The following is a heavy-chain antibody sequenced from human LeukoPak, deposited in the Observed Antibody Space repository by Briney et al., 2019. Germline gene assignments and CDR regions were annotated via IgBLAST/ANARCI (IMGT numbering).Heavy chain of an antibody. CDR3: AKDRSGSYYVVFDY. V-gene: IGHV3-23*01. CDR2: ISGSGGST. D-gene: IGHD1-26*01. J-gene: IGHJ4*02. CDR1: GSTFSSYA. Sequence: PGGSLRLSCAASGSTFSSYAMSWVRQAPGKGLEWVSAISGSGGSTCYADSVKGRFTISRDNSKNTLYLQMNSLRAEDTAVYYCAKDRSGSYYVVFDYWGQGTLVTVSS.